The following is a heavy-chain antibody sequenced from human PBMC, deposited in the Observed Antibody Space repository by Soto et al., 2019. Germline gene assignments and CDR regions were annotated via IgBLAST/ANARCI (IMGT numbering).Heavy chain of an antibody. Sequence: ASVKVSCKASGYTFTSYYMHWVRQAPGQGLEWMGIINPSGGSTSYAQKFQGRVTMTRDTSTSTVYMELSSLRSEDTAVYYCAREFGDDYVWGSYRYTRSAPGRFDPWGQGTLVTVSS. CDR2: INPSGGST. CDR1: GYTFTSYY. D-gene: IGHD3-16*02. V-gene: IGHV1-46*01. J-gene: IGHJ5*02. CDR3: AREFGDDYVWGSYRYTRSAPGRFDP.